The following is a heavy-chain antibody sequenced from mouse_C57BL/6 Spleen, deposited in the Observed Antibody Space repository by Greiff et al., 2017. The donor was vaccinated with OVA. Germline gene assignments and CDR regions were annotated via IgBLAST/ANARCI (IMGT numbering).Heavy chain of an antibody. CDR1: GYTFTDPT. D-gene: IGHD4-1*01. CDR2: IYPRDGSP. Sequence: VQLQQSDAELVKPGASVKISCKVSGYTFTDPTIHWLKQRPEQGLEWIGYIYPRDGSPKYTEKFKSKATLTADKSSSTAYMQLNSLTSEDYAVYFCAREGNWDGDWYFEVWGTGTTVTVAS. V-gene: IGHV1-78*01. CDR3: AREGNWDGDWYFEV. J-gene: IGHJ1*03.